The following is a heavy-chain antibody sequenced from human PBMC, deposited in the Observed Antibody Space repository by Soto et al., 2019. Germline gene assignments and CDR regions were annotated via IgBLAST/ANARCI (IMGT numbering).Heavy chain of an antibody. V-gene: IGHV3-7*04. CDR3: ARENYFDY. J-gene: IGHJ4*02. CDR1: GFTFRNFW. Sequence: EVQLVESGGGLVQPGGSLRLSCTASGFTFRNFWMGWVRQTPEKGLEWVANIKPDGSEKYYVDSVKGRFTIFRDNAKNSLYLQMNSLRAEDTAVYCCARENYFDYWGQGTLVTVSS. CDR2: IKPDGSEK.